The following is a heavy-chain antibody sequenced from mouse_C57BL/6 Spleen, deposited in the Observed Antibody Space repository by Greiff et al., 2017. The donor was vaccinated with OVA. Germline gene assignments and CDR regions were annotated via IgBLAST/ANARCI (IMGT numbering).Heavy chain of an antibody. V-gene: IGHV1-52*01. CDR3: ARDYDGRGWYFDV. CDR1: GYTFTSYW. CDR2: IDPSDSET. Sequence: QVQLQQSGAELVRPGSSVKLSCKASGYTFTSYWMHWVKQRPIQGLAWIGNIDPSDSETHYNQKFKDKATLTVDKSSSTAYMQLSSLTSEDSAVYYCARDYDGRGWYFDVWGTGTTVTVSS. J-gene: IGHJ1*03. D-gene: IGHD2-4*01.